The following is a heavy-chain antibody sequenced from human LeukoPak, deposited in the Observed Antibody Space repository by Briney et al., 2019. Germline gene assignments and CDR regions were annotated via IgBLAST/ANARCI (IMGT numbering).Heavy chain of an antibody. CDR1: GYTFTGFY. J-gene: IGHJ3*02. D-gene: IGHD6-13*01. Sequence: ASVKVSCRASGYTFTGFYIHWVRQAPGQGLEWMGWISAYNGNTNYAQKLQGRVTMTTDTSTSTAYMELRSLRSDDTAVYYCARWQEQLVTDAFDIWGQGTMVTVSS. V-gene: IGHV1-18*04. CDR3: ARWQEQLVTDAFDI. CDR2: ISAYNGNT.